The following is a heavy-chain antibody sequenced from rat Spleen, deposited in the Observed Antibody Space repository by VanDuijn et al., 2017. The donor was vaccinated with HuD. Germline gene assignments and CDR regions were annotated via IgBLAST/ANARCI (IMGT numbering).Heavy chain of an antibody. D-gene: IGHD4-3*01. CDR3: ARQDTSGYSNWFAY. V-gene: IGHV5-29*01. CDR2: FSYDGFTT. J-gene: IGHJ3*01. CDR1: GFTFNNYG. Sequence: EVQLVESGGGLVQPGRSLKLSCAASGFTFNNYGMAWVRQAPTKGLEWVATFSYDGFTTYYRNSVRGRFTISSDNAKTTLYLQMDSLRSEDTATYYCARQDTSGYSNWFAYWGQGTLVTVSS.